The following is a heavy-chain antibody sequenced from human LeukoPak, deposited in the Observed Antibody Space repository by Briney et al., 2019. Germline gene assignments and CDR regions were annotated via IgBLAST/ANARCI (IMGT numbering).Heavy chain of an antibody. CDR1: GGSFSGYY. Sequence: SETQSLTCAVYGGSFSGYYWSWIRQPPGKGLEWIGEINHSGSTNYNPSLKSRVTISVDTSKNQFSLKLSSVTAADTAVYSCASQGYCTNGVCYLWGEGFLVTVSS. J-gene: IGHJ5*02. D-gene: IGHD2-8*01. V-gene: IGHV4-34*01. CDR2: INHSGST. CDR3: ASQGYCTNGVCYL.